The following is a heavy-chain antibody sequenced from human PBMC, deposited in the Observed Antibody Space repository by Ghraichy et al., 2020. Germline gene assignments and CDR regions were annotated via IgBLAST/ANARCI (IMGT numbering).Heavy chain of an antibody. CDR2: MNPNSGNT. CDR1: GYTFTSYD. J-gene: IGHJ5*02. D-gene: IGHD3-3*01. CDR3: ARGAVGARGPITIFGVVYRRNWFDP. V-gene: IGHV1-8*01. Sequence: ASVKVSCKASGYTFTSYDINWVRQATGQGLEWMGWMNPNSGNTGYAQKFQGRVTMTRNTSISTAYMELSSLRSEDTAVYYCARGAVGARGPITIFGVVYRRNWFDPWGQGTLVTVSS.